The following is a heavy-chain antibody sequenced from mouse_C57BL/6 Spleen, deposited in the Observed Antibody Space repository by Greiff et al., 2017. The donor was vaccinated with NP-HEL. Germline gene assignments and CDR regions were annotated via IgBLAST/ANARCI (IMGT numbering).Heavy chain of an antibody. Sequence: VQLQQSGPELVKPGASVKISCKASGYTFTDYYMNWVKQSHGKSLEWIGDINPNNGGTSYNQKFKGKATLTVDKSSSTAYMELRSLTSEDSAVYYCARFPYGNYDYWGQGTTLTVSS. CDR2: INPNNGGT. CDR3: ARFPYGNYDY. D-gene: IGHD2-1*01. J-gene: IGHJ2*01. V-gene: IGHV1-26*01. CDR1: GYTFTDYY.